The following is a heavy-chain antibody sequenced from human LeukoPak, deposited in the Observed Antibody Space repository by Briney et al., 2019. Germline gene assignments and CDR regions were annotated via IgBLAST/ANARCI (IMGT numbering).Heavy chain of an antibody. V-gene: IGHV3-23*01. Sequence: GGSLRLSCAASGFTFSSYAMSWVRQAPGKGLEWVSAISGSGGSTYYADSVKGRFTISRDNAKKSLYLQMDSLRAEDTAVYYCARSDYGGNSDDAFDIWGQGTMVTVSS. J-gene: IGHJ3*02. CDR1: GFTFSSYA. D-gene: IGHD4-23*01. CDR2: ISGSGGST. CDR3: ARSDYGGNSDDAFDI.